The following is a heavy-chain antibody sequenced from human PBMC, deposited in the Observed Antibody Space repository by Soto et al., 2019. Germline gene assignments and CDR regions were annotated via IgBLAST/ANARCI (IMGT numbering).Heavy chain of an antibody. V-gene: IGHV3-48*01. CDR3: GQVAASVYYTVEL. J-gene: IGHJ4*02. Sequence: EVQLVESGGMLVQPGGSLRLSCAAFGLTLSTSSMNWVSQAPGRGQEWISYIRRHTSVTAYADSVKGRFTISRDSAKNSLYLQMDSLRVEDTAVYYCGQVAASVYYTVELWGEGTLVTLSS. CDR2: IRRHTSVT. D-gene: IGHD3-22*01. CDR1: GLTLSTSS.